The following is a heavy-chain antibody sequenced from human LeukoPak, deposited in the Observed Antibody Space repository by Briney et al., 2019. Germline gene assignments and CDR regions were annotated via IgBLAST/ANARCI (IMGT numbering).Heavy chain of an antibody. D-gene: IGHD5-12*01. CDR1: GFTFDDYT. Sequence: GGSLRLSCAASGFTFDDYTMHWVRQGPGKGLEWVSLITWDGGYSYYADSVKGRFTVSRDNSENSLYLQMNSLGTEDTALYCCARASGYHYYFDYWGQGTLVTVSS. J-gene: IGHJ4*02. V-gene: IGHV3-43*01. CDR2: ITWDGGYS. CDR3: ARASGYHYYFDY.